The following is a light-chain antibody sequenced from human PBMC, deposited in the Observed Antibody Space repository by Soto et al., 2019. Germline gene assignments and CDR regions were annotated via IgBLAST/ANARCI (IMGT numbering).Light chain of an antibody. V-gene: IGLV2-8*01. Sequence: QSALTQPPSASGSPGQSVTISCTGTSSDVGGYNYVSWYQQHPGKAPKLMIYEVSKRPSGVPDRFSGSKSGNTASLTVSGLQAKDEAYYYCSSYSGSNNLVFGGGPKLTVL. CDR1: SSDVGGYNY. CDR3: SSYSGSNNLV. J-gene: IGLJ2*01. CDR2: EVS.